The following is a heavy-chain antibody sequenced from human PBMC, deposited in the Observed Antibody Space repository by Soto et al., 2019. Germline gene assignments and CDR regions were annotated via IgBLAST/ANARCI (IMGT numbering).Heavy chain of an antibody. D-gene: IGHD2-2*01. CDR3: AKDTVLVPAAAVDY. CDR2: ISYDGSNK. J-gene: IGHJ4*02. V-gene: IGHV3-30*18. Sequence: QVQLVESGGGVVQPGRSLRLSCAASGFTFSSYGMHWVRQAPGKGLEWVAVISYDGSNKYYADSVKGRFTISRDNSKNTLYLQMNSLRAEDTAAYYCAKDTVLVPAAAVDYWGQGTLVTVSS. CDR1: GFTFSSYG.